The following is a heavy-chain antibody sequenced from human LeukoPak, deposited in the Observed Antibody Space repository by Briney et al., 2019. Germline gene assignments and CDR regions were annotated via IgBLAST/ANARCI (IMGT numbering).Heavy chain of an antibody. D-gene: IGHD2-15*01. CDR3: ARAGAVVDNWFDP. J-gene: IGHJ5*02. Sequence: GRFTISRDNAKNSLYLQMNSLRAEDTAVYYCARAGAVVDNWFDPWGQGTLVTVSS. V-gene: IGHV3-11*06.